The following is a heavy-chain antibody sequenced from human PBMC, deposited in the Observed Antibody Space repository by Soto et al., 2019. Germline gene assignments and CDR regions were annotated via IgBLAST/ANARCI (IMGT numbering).Heavy chain of an antibody. CDR3: AKDPWFGESEPYYFDY. Sequence: GVSLRLSCAASGFTFSSYGMHWVRQAPGKGLEWVAVISYDGSNKYYADSVKGRFTISRDNSKNTLYLQMNSLRAEDTAVYYCAKDPWFGESEPYYFDYWGQGTLVTVSS. J-gene: IGHJ4*02. V-gene: IGHV3-30*18. D-gene: IGHD3-10*01. CDR2: ISYDGSNK. CDR1: GFTFSSYG.